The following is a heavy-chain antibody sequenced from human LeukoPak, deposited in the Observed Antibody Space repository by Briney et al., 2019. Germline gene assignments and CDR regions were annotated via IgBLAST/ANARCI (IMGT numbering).Heavy chain of an antibody. CDR2: ISTNGGGT. Sequence: PGGSLRLSCAASGFTFTSYVMHWVRQAPGKGLEYVSAISTNGGGTYYANSVKGRFTISRDNSENTLYLQMGSLRAEDMAVYYCARVGYSSSSAYFDYWGQGTLVTVSS. CDR3: ARVGYSSSSAYFDY. D-gene: IGHD6-6*01. J-gene: IGHJ4*02. CDR1: GFTFTSYV. V-gene: IGHV3-64*01.